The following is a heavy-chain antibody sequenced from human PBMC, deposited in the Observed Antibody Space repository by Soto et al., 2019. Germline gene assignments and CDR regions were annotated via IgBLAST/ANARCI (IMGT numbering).Heavy chain of an antibody. CDR3: ARGYCSGGSCHNAFDI. Sequence: VASVKFSCKASGYTFTSYDINWVRQATGQGLEWMGWMNPNSGNTGYAQKFQGRVTMTRNTSISTAYMELSSLRSEDTAVYYCARGYCSGGSCHNAFDIWGQGTMVTVSS. CDR2: MNPNSGNT. CDR1: GYTFTSYD. V-gene: IGHV1-8*01. D-gene: IGHD2-15*01. J-gene: IGHJ3*02.